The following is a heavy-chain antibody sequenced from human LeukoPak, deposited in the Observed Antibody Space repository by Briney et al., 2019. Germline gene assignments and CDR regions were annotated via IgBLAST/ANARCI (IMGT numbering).Heavy chain of an antibody. Sequence: GSLRLSCAASGFTFSSHEINWVRQAPGKGLEWIGSIYYSGSTYYNPSLKSRVTISVDTSKNQFSLKLSSVTAADTAVYYCARDTWIQLWLPYFDYWGQGTLVTVSS. CDR2: IYYSGST. D-gene: IGHD5-18*01. CDR1: GFTFSSHEI. CDR3: ARDTWIQLWLPYFDY. J-gene: IGHJ4*02. V-gene: IGHV4-39*07.